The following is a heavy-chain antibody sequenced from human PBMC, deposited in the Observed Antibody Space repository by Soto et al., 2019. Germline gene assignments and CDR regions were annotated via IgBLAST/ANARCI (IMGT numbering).Heavy chain of an antibody. J-gene: IGHJ5*02. V-gene: IGHV1-18*04. CDR1: GYTFTIYG. Sequence: GASVKVSCKASGYTFTIYGISWVRQAPGQGLEWMGWISAYNGNTNYAQKLQGRVTMTTDTSKSTAYMELRSLRSDDTAVYYCARVRVVVPDALSGNWFDPWGQGTLVTVSS. D-gene: IGHD2-2*01. CDR3: ARVRVVVPDALSGNWFDP. CDR2: ISAYNGNT.